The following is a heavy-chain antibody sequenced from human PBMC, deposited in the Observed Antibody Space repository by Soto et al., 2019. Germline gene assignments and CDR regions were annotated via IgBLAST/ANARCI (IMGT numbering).Heavy chain of an antibody. CDR1: GFTFSSYA. D-gene: IGHD3-10*01. V-gene: IGHV3-30*14. CDR2: ISYDGSNK. CDR3: ARRYGSGSLPYYYYYMDV. Sequence: GGSLRLSCAASGFTFSSYAMHWVRQAPGKGLEWVAVISYDGSNKYYADSVKGRFTISRHNSKNTLDLQMNSLRAEDTAVDYCARRYGSGSLPYYYYYMDVWGKGTTVTVSS. J-gene: IGHJ6*03.